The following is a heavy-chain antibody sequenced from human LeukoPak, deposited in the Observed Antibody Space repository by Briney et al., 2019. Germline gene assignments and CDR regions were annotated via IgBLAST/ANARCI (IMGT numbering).Heavy chain of an antibody. D-gene: IGHD5-24*01. V-gene: IGHV5-51*01. CDR2: IYPGDSDT. CDR1: EYSFTNYW. Sequence: GESLKISCKGSEYSFTNYWIGWVRQMPGKGLEWMGIIYPGDSDTRYSPSFQGQVTISADKSISTAYLQWSSLKASDTAMYYCARLAPDGSIIGNWFDPWGQGTLVTVSS. J-gene: IGHJ5*02. CDR3: ARLAPDGSIIGNWFDP.